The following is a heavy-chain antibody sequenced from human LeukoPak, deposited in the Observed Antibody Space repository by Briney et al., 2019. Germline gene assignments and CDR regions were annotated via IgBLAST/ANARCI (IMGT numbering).Heavy chain of an antibody. Sequence: SETLSLTCTVSGGSISSYYWSWIRQPPGKGLEWIGEINHSGSTNYNPSLKSRVTISVDTSKNQFSLKLSSVTAEDTAVYYCAAMTPTLHMDVWGQGTTVTVSS. CDR1: GGSISSYY. CDR3: AAMTPTLHMDV. CDR2: INHSGST. J-gene: IGHJ6*02. V-gene: IGHV4-34*01. D-gene: IGHD4-11*01.